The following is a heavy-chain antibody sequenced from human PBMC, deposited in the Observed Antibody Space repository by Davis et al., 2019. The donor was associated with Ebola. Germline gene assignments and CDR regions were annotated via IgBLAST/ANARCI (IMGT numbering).Heavy chain of an antibody. J-gene: IGHJ2*01. CDR2: IYYSGST. D-gene: IGHD2-15*01. Sequence: MPSETLSPTCTLSGGSISSSSYYWGWIRQPPWKGLEWIGSIYYSGSTYYHPSLKSRVTISVDTSKNQFSLKLSSVTAADTAVYYCARRGGPLVAQGVWYFDLWGRGTLVTVSS. CDR1: GGSISSSSYY. V-gene: IGHV4-39*01. CDR3: ARRGGPLVAQGVWYFDL.